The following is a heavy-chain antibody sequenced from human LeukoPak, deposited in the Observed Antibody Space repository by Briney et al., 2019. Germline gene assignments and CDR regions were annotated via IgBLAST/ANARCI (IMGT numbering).Heavy chain of an antibody. J-gene: IGHJ4*02. CDR2: INGDGTIT. CDR3: AGRYCSSTTCYAY. CDR1: GFTFSSYW. D-gene: IGHD2-2*01. V-gene: IGHV3-74*01. Sequence: GGSLTLSCAASGFTFSSYWMHWVRQPPGKGLVWVSRINGDGTITTYADSVKGRFTISRDNAKNTLYLLMNSLRAEDTAVYYCAGRYCSSTTCYAYWGQGTLVTVSS.